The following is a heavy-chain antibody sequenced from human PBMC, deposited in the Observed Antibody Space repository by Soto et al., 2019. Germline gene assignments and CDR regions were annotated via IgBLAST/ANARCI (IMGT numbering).Heavy chain of an antibody. CDR2: IYYSGST. V-gene: IGHV4-59*08. J-gene: IGHJ4*02. D-gene: IGHD6-19*01. CDR3: ASLVPGIAVASFDY. Sequence: SETLSLTCTVSGGSISSYYWSWIRQPPGKGLEWIGYIYYSGSTNYNPSLKSRVTISVDTSKNQFSLKLSSVTAADTAVYYCASLVPGIAVASFDYWGQGTLVTVSS. CDR1: GGSISSYY.